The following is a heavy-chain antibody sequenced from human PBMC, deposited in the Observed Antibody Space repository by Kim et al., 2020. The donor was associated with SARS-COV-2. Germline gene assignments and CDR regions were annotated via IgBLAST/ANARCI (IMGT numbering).Heavy chain of an antibody. CDR3: ARDESLYLPEIRGFDH. Sequence: GGSLRLSCAASGFTFSSYWMHWVRQAPGKGLVWVASLNRDGSKTYYAGSVRGRFTISRDNAKKTLYLQMNSLRVEDTAVYYCARDESLYLPEIRGFDHWG. V-gene: IGHV3-74*01. D-gene: IGHD3-3*02. CDR1: GFTFSSYW. CDR2: LNRDGSKT. J-gene: IGHJ4*01.